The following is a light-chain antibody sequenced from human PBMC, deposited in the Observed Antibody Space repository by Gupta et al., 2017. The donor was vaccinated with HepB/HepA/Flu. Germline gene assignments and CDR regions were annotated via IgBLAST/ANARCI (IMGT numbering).Light chain of an antibody. CDR1: QSVSSSY. J-gene: IGKJ4*01. CDR2: GAS. Sequence: EIVLTQSPGTLSVSPGERATRACRASQSVSSSYLAWYQQKPGQAPRLLIYGASSRATGIPDRFSGSGSGTAFTLTISRLEPEDFAVYSCQQYGSSPLTFGGGTKVEIK. V-gene: IGKV3-20*01. CDR3: QQYGSSPLT.